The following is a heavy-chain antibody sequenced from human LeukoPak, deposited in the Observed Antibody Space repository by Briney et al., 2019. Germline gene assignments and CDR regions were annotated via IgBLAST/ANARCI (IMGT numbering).Heavy chain of an antibody. CDR1: GYTFTGYY. CDR3: ARRAAAGYYWYFDL. D-gene: IGHD6-13*01. Sequence: ASVKVSCKASGYTFTGYYIHWVRQAPGQGLEWMGWINPNSGDTDSAQKFQGRVTMTMDTSISTAYIELSRLRSDDTAVYYCARRAAAGYYWYFDLWGRGTLVAVSS. CDR2: INPNSGDT. J-gene: IGHJ2*01. V-gene: IGHV1-2*02.